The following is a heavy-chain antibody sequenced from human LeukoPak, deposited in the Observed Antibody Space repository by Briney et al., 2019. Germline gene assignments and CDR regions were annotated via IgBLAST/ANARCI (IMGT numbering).Heavy chain of an antibody. J-gene: IGHJ6*03. D-gene: IGHD3-16*01. CDR1: GFTFDDYG. Sequence: PGGSLRLSCAASGFTFDDYGMSWVRQAPGKGLEWVSYISSSSSTIYYADSVKGRFTISRDNAKNSLYLQMNSLRAEDTAVYYCARGGYYYYYMDVWGKGTTVTVSS. CDR2: ISSSSSTI. CDR3: ARGGYYYYYMDV. V-gene: IGHV3-48*01.